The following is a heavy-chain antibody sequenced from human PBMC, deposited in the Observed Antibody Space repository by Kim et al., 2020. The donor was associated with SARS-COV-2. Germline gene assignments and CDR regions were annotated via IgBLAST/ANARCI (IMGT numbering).Heavy chain of an antibody. D-gene: IGHD3-10*01. CDR3: ARERSGEYYYGSGSYS. V-gene: IGHV4-4*02. CDR2: IYHSGST. J-gene: IGHJ5*02. Sequence: SETLSLTCAVSGGSISSSNWWSWVRQPPGKGLEWIGEIYHSGSTNYNPSLKSRVTISVDKSKNQFSLKLISVTAADTAVYYCARERSGEYYYGSGSYSWGQGTLVTVSS. CDR1: GGSISSSNW.